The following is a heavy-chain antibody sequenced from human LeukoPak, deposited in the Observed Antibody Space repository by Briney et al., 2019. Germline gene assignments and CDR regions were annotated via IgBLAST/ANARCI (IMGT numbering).Heavy chain of an antibody. J-gene: IGHJ4*02. Sequence: PGESLKISCKGSGYSFPSYWTAWVRQMPGKGLEWMGIIYPGDSDTRYSPSFQGQVTISADKSISTAYLQWSSLKASDTAMYYCARPYDSGWTGLEYWGQGTLSPSPQ. D-gene: IGHD6-19*01. V-gene: IGHV5-51*01. CDR3: ARPYDSGWTGLEY. CDR1: GYSFPSYW. CDR2: IYPGDSDT.